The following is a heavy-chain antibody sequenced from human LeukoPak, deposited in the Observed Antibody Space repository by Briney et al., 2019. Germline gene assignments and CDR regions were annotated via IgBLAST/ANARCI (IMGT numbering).Heavy chain of an antibody. D-gene: IGHD6-19*01. J-gene: IGHJ4*02. CDR3: ARDKVDSSGWYENYFDY. Sequence: PSETLSLTCAVSGYSISSGYYWGWIRQPPGKGLEWIGSIYHSGSTYYNPSLKSRVTISVDTSKNQFSLKLSSVTAADTAVYYCARDKVDSSGWYENYFDYWGQGTLVTVSS. CDR2: IYHSGST. V-gene: IGHV4-38-2*02. CDR1: GYSISSGYY.